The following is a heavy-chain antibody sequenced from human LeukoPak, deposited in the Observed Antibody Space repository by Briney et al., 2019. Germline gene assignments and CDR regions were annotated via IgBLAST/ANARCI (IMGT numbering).Heavy chain of an antibody. CDR2: ISAYNGST. V-gene: IGHV1-18*01. Sequence: ASVKVSCKASGYTFTSYGISWVRQAPGQGLEWMGWISAYNGSTNYAQKLQGRVTMTTETSTSTAYMELRSLRSDDTAVYYCARVTNQVTAGDYWGQGTLVTVSS. D-gene: IGHD2-8*01. J-gene: IGHJ4*02. CDR1: GYTFTSYG. CDR3: ARVTNQVTAGDY.